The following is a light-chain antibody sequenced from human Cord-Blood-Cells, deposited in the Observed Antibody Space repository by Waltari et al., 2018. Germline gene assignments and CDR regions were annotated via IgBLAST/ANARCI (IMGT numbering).Light chain of an antibody. CDR1: SRDVGGYNY. V-gene: IGLV2-14*01. CDR3: SSYTSSSTLV. J-gene: IGLJ1*01. CDR2: DVS. Sequence: QSALTQPASVSGSPGQSITIPCTGTSRDVGGYNYVSWYQQHPGKAPKLRIYDVSKRPSGVSSRVSGSKSGNTASLTISGLQAEDEADYYCSSYTSSSTLVFGTGTKVTVL.